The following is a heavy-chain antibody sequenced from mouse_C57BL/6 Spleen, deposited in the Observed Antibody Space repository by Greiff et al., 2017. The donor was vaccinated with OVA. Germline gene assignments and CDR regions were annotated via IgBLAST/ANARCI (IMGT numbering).Heavy chain of an antibody. J-gene: IGHJ2*01. Sequence: QVQLQQPGAELVMPGASVKLSCKASGYTFTSYWMHWVKQRPGQGLEWIGEIDPSDSYTNYNQKFKGKSTLTVDKSSSTAYMQLSSLTSEYSAVYYCARKGYSNPLDYWGQGTTLTVSS. D-gene: IGHD2-5*01. V-gene: IGHV1-69*01. CDR1: GYTFTSYW. CDR2: IDPSDSYT. CDR3: ARKGYSNPLDY.